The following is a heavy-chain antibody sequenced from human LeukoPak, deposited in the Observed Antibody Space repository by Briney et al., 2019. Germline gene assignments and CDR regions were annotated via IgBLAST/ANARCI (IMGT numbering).Heavy chain of an antibody. Sequence: PWGTLRLSCAASGLTISNYEMNWVRQAPGKGLEWISYISSASNMIYYAESVKGRFTISRDNAKNSLDLQMNSLRAEDTAVYYCATASGSWYRYYFDSWGQGTLVTVSS. J-gene: IGHJ4*02. CDR3: ATASGSWYRYYFDS. CDR2: ISSASNMI. V-gene: IGHV3-48*03. CDR1: GLTISNYE. D-gene: IGHD6-13*01.